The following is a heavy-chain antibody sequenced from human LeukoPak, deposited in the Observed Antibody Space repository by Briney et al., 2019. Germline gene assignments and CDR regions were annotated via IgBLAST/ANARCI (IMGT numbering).Heavy chain of an antibody. V-gene: IGHV4-39*07. Sequence: SETLSLTCTVSGGSISSSSYYWAWIRQPPGKGLEWIGSIYYGNTYYDPSLKSRVTISVDTSKSQFSLKLSSVTAADTAVYYCARGKDWYYFDYWGQGTLVTVSS. D-gene: IGHD2-21*01. CDR3: ARGKDWYYFDY. J-gene: IGHJ4*02. CDR2: IYYGNT. CDR1: GGSISSSSYY.